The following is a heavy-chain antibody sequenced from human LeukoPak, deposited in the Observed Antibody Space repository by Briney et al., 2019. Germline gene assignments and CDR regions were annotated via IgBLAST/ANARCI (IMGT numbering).Heavy chain of an antibody. D-gene: IGHD6-13*01. CDR1: GFTFSSYS. Sequence: GGSLRLSCAASGFTFSSYSMNWVGQAPGKGLEWVSSTGSSSSYISYADSEKGRFTISRYNAKKSRYLQTNSLSAAASALYYCARRSHSSSWQEYYFDYWGQGTLVTVSS. J-gene: IGHJ4*02. CDR2: TGSSSSYI. V-gene: IGHV3-21*01. CDR3: ARRSHSSSWQEYYFDY.